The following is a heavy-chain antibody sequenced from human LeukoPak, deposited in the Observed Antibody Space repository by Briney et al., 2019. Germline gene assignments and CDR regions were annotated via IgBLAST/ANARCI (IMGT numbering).Heavy chain of an antibody. D-gene: IGHD3-10*01. J-gene: IGHJ2*01. CDR2: ISSYGDYI. Sequence: GGSLRLSCAASGFTFSTYAMSWVRQAPGKGLEWVSSISSYGDYIFYADSVKGRFTMSRDNADNSLYLQMNSLRAEDTAVYYCAKDWAGITMVRGGWYFDLWGRGTLVTVSS. V-gene: IGHV3-21*04. CDR3: AKDWAGITMVRGGWYFDL. CDR1: GFTFSTYA.